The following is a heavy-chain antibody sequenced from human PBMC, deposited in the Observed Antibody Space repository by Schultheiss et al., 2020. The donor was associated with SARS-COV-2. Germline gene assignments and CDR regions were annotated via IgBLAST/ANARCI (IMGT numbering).Heavy chain of an antibody. CDR1: GSSITGFF. Sequence: SETLSLTCSVSGSSITGFFWTWIRQPPGKGLDPIGNIYFTGITKYNPSLKSRVTISIDTSKNQFSLRLNSVTAADTAVYYCARDQDYGRNAFDIWGQGTMVTVSS. D-gene: IGHD4/OR15-4a*01. CDR3: ARDQDYGRNAFDI. CDR2: IYFTGIT. V-gene: IGHV4-59*01. J-gene: IGHJ3*02.